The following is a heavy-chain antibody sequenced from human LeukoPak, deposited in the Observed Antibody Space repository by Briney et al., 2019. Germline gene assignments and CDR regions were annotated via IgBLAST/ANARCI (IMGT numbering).Heavy chain of an antibody. V-gene: IGHV4-30-4*02. J-gene: IGHJ4*02. CDR1: GGSISSGDYY. CDR3: ARSPWIQLWLPFDY. Sequence: SETLSLTCTVSGGSISSGDYYWSWIRQPPGKGLEWIGYIYYSGSTYYNPSLKSRVTISVDTSKNQFSLKLSSVTAADTAVYYCARSPWIQLWLPFDYWGQGTLVTVSS. D-gene: IGHD5-18*01. CDR2: IYYSGST.